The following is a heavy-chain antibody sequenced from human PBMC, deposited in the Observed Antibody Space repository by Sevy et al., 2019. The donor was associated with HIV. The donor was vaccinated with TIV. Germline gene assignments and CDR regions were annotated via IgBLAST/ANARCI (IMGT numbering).Heavy chain of an antibody. J-gene: IGHJ6*02. D-gene: IGHD3-10*01. Sequence: GESQKISCAASEFTFNNYGMHWVRQAPGKGLEWVALISNDRSNEYYADSVKGRFTISRDNFKNTLNLQMNSLRAEDTALYQCARPRAYYNNYYYGMDVWGQGTTVTVSS. CDR2: ISNDRSNE. CDR1: EFTFNNYG. V-gene: IGHV3-30*03. CDR3: ARPRAYYNNYYYGMDV.